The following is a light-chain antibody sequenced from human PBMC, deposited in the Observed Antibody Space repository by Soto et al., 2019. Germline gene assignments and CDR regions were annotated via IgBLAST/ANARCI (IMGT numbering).Light chain of an antibody. V-gene: IGLV2-23*02. CDR3: CSYAASTTLV. CDR2: EVG. CDR1: TTDIGNYAL. Sequence: QSALTQPASVSGSPGQSITISCTGSTTDIGNYALVSWYQQHPGKAPKLIIYEVGKRPSGVSDRFSGSKSGNTAALTIYGRQAEDEAEYHCCSYAASTTLVFGGGTKLTVL. J-gene: IGLJ3*02.